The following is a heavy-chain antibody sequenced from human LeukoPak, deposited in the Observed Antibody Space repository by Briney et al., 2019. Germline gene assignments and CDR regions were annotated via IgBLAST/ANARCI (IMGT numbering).Heavy chain of an antibody. CDR2: IKQDGSEK. D-gene: IGHD6-13*01. CDR3: ASCTSSWYSHDY. Sequence: GGSLRLSCAASGFTFSSYWMSWVRQAPGKGLEWVANIKQDGSEKYYVDSVKGRFTISRDNAKNSLPLQMNSLRAEDTAVYYCASCTSSWYSHDYWGQGTLVTVSS. CDR1: GFTFSSYW. J-gene: IGHJ4*02. V-gene: IGHV3-7*03.